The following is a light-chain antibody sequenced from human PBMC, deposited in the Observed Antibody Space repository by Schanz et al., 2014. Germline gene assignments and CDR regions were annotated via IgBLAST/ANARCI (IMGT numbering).Light chain of an antibody. CDR2: DAS. J-gene: IGKJ1*01. CDR1: QSVSSSY. CDR3: QQYNNWPRT. Sequence: EVVLTQSPATLSLSPGERATLSCRASQSVSSSYLAWYQQKPGQAPSLLIYDASNRATGIPARFSGSGSGTDFTLTISSLEPEDFAVYYCQQYNNWPRTFGQGTKVEI. V-gene: IGKV3-11*01.